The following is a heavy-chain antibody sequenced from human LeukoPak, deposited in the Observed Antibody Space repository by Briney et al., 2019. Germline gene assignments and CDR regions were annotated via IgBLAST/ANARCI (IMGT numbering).Heavy chain of an antibody. Sequence: PGGSLRLSCAASGFSVSSYYMSWVRQPPGKGLEWVSVMYTGGGRYYGDSVKGRFTISRDNSKNTVFLQMNSLRVEDTALYYCTGGQSYCGADCYSDWGQGTLVTVSS. D-gene: IGHD2-21*02. CDR2: MYTGGGR. J-gene: IGHJ4*02. CDR3: TGGQSYCGADCYSD. V-gene: IGHV3-66*01. CDR1: GFSVSSYY.